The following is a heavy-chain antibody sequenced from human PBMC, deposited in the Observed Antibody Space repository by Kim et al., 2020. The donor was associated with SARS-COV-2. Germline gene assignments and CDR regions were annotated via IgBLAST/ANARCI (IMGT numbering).Heavy chain of an antibody. CDR3: ASVNYYDSSGYFDY. J-gene: IGHJ4*02. V-gene: IGHV5-51*01. D-gene: IGHD3-22*01. Sequence: RPSFQGQVTISADKSISTAYLQWSSLKASDTAMYYCASVNYYDSSGYFDYWGQGTLVTVSS.